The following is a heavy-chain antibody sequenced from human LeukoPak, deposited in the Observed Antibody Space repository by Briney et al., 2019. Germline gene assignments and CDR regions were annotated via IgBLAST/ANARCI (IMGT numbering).Heavy chain of an antibody. V-gene: IGHV1-24*01. D-gene: IGHD2-2*01. CDR3: ATALYCSSTSCFDY. J-gene: IGHJ4*02. CDR2: LDPEDGET. Sequence: ASVKVSCKVSGYTLTELSMHWVRQAPGKGLEWMGGLDPEDGETIYAQKFQGRVTMTEDTSTDTAYMELSSLRSEDTAVCYCATALYCSSTSCFDYWGQGTLVTVSS. CDR1: GYTLTELS.